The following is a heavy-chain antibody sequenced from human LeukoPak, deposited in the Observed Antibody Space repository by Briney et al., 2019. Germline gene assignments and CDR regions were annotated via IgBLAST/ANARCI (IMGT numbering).Heavy chain of an antibody. CDR3: ARAPYYYDSSGPSYYFDY. CDR1: GGSISSYH. V-gene: IGHV4-59*12. CDR2: IYHSGST. Sequence: PSETLSLTCTVSGGSISSYHWSWIRQPPGKGLEWIGYIYHSGSTYYNPSLKSRVTISVDRSKNQFSLKLSSVTAADTAVYYCARAPYYYDSSGPSYYFDYWGQGTLVTVSS. D-gene: IGHD3-22*01. J-gene: IGHJ4*02.